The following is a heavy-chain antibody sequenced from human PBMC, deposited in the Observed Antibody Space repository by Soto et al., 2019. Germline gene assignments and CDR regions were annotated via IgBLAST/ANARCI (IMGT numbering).Heavy chain of an antibody. CDR2: IIPIFGTA. CDR1: GGTFSSYA. CDR3: AGYGGGDDAFDI. V-gene: IGHV1-69*13. Sequence: GVSVKVSCKACGGTFSSYAISWVRQAPVQGLEWMGGIIPIFGTANYAQKFQGRVTITADESASTAYMELSSLRSEDTAVYYCAGYGGGDDAFDIWGQGTMVTVSS. D-gene: IGHD3-16*01. J-gene: IGHJ3*02.